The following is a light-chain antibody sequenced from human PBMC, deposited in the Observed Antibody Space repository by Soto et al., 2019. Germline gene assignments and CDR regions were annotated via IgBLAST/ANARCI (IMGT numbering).Light chain of an antibody. CDR1: QSVRGNS. J-gene: IGKJ3*01. CDR2: SVS. CDR3: QQYGALPVT. V-gene: IGKV3-20*01. Sequence: EVVLTQSPGTLSLSPGEGATLSCRASQSVRGNSLAWYQQKPGQAPMLLIYSVSSRATGIPDRFSGSGSGTDFTLTISRLEPEDFAVYYCQQYGALPVTFGPGITVDIK.